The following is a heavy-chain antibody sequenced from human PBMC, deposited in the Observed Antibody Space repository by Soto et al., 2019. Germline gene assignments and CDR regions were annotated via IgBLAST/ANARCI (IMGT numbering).Heavy chain of an antibody. CDR1: GVPFSNHY. J-gene: IGHJ6*02. D-gene: IGHD3-10*01. V-gene: IGHV3-11*06. CDR3: ARGPTYGSGSYFDYYGMDV. Sequence: PGGSLNLSCAASGVPFSNHYLSWLRPAPGKGLEWVSYISSSSSYTNYADSVKGRFTISRDNAKNSLYLQMNSLRAEDTAVYYCARGPTYGSGSYFDYYGMDVWVPGTTVTVSS. CDR2: ISSSSSYT.